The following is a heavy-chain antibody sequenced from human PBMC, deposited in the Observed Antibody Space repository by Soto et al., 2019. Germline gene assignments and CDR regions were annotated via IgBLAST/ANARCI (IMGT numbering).Heavy chain of an antibody. V-gene: IGHV1-18*04. J-gene: IGHJ3*02. D-gene: IGHD3-16*01. Sequence: ASVKVSCKTSGYTFTNHGINWVRQAPGQGLEWMGWINPYNVNTNYAQKLQGRVTMTTDTSTSTAYMDLRSLTSDDPAVYSCARDRVAGIWGDAFDIWGQGTMVTVSS. CDR1: GYTFTNHG. CDR3: ARDRVAGIWGDAFDI. CDR2: INPYNVNT.